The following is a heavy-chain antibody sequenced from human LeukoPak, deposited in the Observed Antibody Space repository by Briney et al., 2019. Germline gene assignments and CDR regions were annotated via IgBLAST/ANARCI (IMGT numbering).Heavy chain of an antibody. CDR1: GGSFSGYY. D-gene: IGHD6-13*01. J-gene: IGHJ4*02. Sequence: SETLSLTCAVYGGSFSGYYWSWIRQPPGKGLEWIGYIYYRGSTNYNPSLKSRVTISVDTSKNQFSLRLSSVTAADTALYYCARVTGYMVEDYFDYWGQGTLVTVSS. CDR2: IYYRGST. V-gene: IGHV4-59*01. CDR3: ARVTGYMVEDYFDY.